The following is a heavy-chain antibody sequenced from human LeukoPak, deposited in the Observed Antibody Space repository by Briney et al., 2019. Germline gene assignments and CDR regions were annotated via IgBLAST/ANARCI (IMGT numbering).Heavy chain of an antibody. D-gene: IGHD1-26*01. CDR1: GFTVSSNY. Sequence: GGSLRLSCAASGFTVSSNYMSWVRQAPGKGLEWVSVIYSGGSTYYADSVKGRFTISRDNAKNSLYLQMTSLRAEDTAVYYCARDPYSGGYSSYYYYYMDVWGKGTTVTVSS. CDR3: ARDPYSGGYSSYYYYYMDV. CDR2: IYSGGST. J-gene: IGHJ6*03. V-gene: IGHV3-53*01.